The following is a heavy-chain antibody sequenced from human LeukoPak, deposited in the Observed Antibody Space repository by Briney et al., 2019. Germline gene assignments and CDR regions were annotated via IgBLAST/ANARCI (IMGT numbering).Heavy chain of an antibody. CDR1: GYSFPDYY. CDR2: INPISGDT. Sequence: ASVKVSCQDSGYSFPDYYLHWVRQAPAQGCEWVGWINPISGDTNYAQQSQGRVTMTRDTFISTAHMEMSRLRSDDTAVYYCARANFLYGSSTNCLFFYWGQGALVTVSS. V-gene: IGHV1-2*02. D-gene: IGHD2-2*01. J-gene: IGHJ4*02. CDR3: ARANFLYGSSTNCLFFY.